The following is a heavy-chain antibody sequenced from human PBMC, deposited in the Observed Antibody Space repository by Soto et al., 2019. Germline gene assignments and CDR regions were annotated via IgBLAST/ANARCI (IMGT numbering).Heavy chain of an antibody. CDR3: THSGGPTYSWYFDL. CDR1: GGTFSSYA. Sequence: QVQLVQSGAEVKKPGSSVKVSCKASGGTFSSYAISWVRQAPGQGLEWMGGLIPIFGTANYAQKFQVRVTITADESTSTAYMELSSLRSEDTAVYYCTHSGGPTYSWYFDLWGRGTLVTVSS. D-gene: IGHD2-15*01. V-gene: IGHV1-69*01. J-gene: IGHJ2*01. CDR2: LIPIFGTA.